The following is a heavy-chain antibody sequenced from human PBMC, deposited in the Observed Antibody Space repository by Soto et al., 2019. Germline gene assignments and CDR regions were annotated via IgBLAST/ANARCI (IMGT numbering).Heavy chain of an antibody. CDR2: ISGGSGDT. CDR1: GFTFSNSA. V-gene: IGHV3-23*01. J-gene: IGHJ4*02. D-gene: IGHD2-2*01. CDR3: ARGASTFDY. Sequence: EVQLLESGGGVAQPGGSLRLSCAASGFTFSNSAMSWVRQAPGKGLEWVSTISGGSGDTSYADPVKGRLIVSRDDSRTTLYLQMNSLRAEDTALYYCARGASTFDYWGQGRPVIVSS.